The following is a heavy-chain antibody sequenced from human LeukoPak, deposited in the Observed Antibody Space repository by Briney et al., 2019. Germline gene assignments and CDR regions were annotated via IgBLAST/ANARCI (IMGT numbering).Heavy chain of an antibody. D-gene: IGHD3-22*01. CDR2: IYYSGST. V-gene: IGHV4-39*02. Sequence: SETLSLTCTVSGGSISSSSYYWGWIRQPPGKGLEWIGSIYYSGSTYYNPSLKSRVTISVDTSKNQFSLKVSSGTAADTAVYYCARDRPYYYESSGDHRGYYFDYWGQGTLVTVSS. J-gene: IGHJ4*02. CDR1: GGSISSSSYY. CDR3: ARDRPYYYESSGDHRGYYFDY.